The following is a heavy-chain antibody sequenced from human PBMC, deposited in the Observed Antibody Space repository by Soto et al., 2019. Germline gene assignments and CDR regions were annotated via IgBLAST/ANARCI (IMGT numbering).Heavy chain of an antibody. CDR2: IDPSDSYT. V-gene: IGHV5-10-1*01. CDR3: ARAHAGDYYDSSGPVFDY. J-gene: IGHJ4*02. D-gene: IGHD3-22*01. CDR1: GYSFTSYW. Sequence: GESLKISCKGSGYSFTSYWISWVRQMPWKGLEWMGRIDPSDSYTNYSPSFQGHVTISADKSISTAYLQWSSLKASDTAMYYCARAHAGDYYDSSGPVFDYWGQGTLVTVSS.